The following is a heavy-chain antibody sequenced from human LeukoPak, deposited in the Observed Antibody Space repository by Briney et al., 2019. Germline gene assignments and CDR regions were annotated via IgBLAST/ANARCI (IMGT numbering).Heavy chain of an antibody. CDR1: GVSLGDTSYY. CDR2: LHYSAGA. V-gene: IGHV4-39*01. D-gene: IGHD4-17*01. Sequence: SETLSLTCTVSGVSLGDTSYYWAWIHQPPGKGLELIGTLHYSAGAHYNPSLQSRATISLDRSRDQFSLRLTSVTAADTAVYYCARQEYGDYVGWFDPWGQGTLVTVSS. CDR3: ARQEYGDYVGWFDP. J-gene: IGHJ5*02.